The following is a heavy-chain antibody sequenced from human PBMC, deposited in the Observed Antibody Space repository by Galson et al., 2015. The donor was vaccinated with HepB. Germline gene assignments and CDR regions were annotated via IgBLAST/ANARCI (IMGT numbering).Heavy chain of an antibody. V-gene: IGHV3-30*04. CDR1: GFTFSAFP. J-gene: IGHJ6*02. D-gene: IGHD2/OR15-2a*01. Sequence: RLSCAASGFTFSAFPMHWVRQSPGQGLEWVALISFDGRDKYYADSVKGRFTISRDNSKNTLDLQMNSLRTEDTAVYYCARGPFCNRIVCYGETRAYYYFALDVWGQGTTVTVSS. CDR3: ARGPFCNRIVCYGETRAYYYFALDV. CDR2: ISFDGRDK.